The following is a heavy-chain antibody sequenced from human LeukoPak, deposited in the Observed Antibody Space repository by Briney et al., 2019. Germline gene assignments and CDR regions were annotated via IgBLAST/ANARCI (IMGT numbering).Heavy chain of an antibody. Sequence: SETLSLTCTVYGGSFRGYYWSWIRQPPGKGLEWIGEINHSGSTNYNPSLKSRVTISVDTSKNQFSLKLSSVTAADTAVYYCARGRSVTKWKYYFDYWGQGTLVTVSS. CDR1: GGSFRGYY. J-gene: IGHJ4*02. CDR2: INHSGST. D-gene: IGHD4-17*01. V-gene: IGHV4-34*01. CDR3: ARGRSVTKWKYYFDY.